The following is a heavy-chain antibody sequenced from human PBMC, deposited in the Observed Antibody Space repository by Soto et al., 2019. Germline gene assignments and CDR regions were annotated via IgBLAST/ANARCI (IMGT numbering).Heavy chain of an antibody. D-gene: IGHD2-15*01. CDR3: ARDGRSGHLSFDY. Sequence: GGSLRLSCAASGFTFSSYDMHWVRQATGKGLEWVSAIGTAGDTYYPGSVKGRFTISRENAKNSLYLQMNSLRAEDTAVYYCARDGRSGHLSFDYWGQGTLVTVSS. J-gene: IGHJ4*02. V-gene: IGHV3-13*01. CDR1: GFTFSSYD. CDR2: IGTAGDT.